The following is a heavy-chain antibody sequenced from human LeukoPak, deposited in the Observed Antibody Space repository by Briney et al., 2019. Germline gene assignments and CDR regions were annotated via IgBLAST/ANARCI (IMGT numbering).Heavy chain of an antibody. J-gene: IGHJ4*02. V-gene: IGHV4-61*05. D-gene: IGHD1-7*01. Sequence: SETLSLTCTVSGGSISSTSYYWGWTRQPPGKGLEWIGYIYYSGSTNNNPALKSRVTISVDTSKNQFSLKLSSVTAADTAVYYCARTEWTTGSTLSFDYWGQGTLVTVSS. CDR2: IYYSGST. CDR3: ARTEWTTGSTLSFDY. CDR1: GGSISSTSYY.